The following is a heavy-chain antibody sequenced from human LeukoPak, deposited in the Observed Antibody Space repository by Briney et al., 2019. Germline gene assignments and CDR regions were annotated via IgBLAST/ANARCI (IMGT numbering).Heavy chain of an antibody. CDR1: GFTFSSYW. CDR3: ARDVHGGAFDY. V-gene: IGHV3-7*01. D-gene: IGHD4-23*01. J-gene: IGHJ4*02. CDR2: INQDGSAQ. Sequence: PGGSLRLSCAASGFTFSSYWMNWVRQAPGKGLEWVANINQDGSAQNYVDSVKGRFTFSRDNTMNSLFLQMNNIRAEDTAEYYCARDVHGGAFDYWGRGTLVTVSS.